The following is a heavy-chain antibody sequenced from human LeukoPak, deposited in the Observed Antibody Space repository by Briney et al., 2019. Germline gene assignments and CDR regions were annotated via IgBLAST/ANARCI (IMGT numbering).Heavy chain of an antibody. V-gene: IGHV3-21*01. CDR2: ISSSSSYI. Sequence: AETLTLTSADSGFTFSSKSKNSVLQAPWKEKKWVSSISSSSSYIYYADSVKGRFTISRDNAKNSLYLQMNSLRAEDTSVYYCARWGLDIVVVPAAEADYWGQGTLVTVSS. CDR3: ARWGLDIVVVPAAEADY. D-gene: IGHD2-2*01. CDR1: GFTFSSKS. J-gene: IGHJ4*02.